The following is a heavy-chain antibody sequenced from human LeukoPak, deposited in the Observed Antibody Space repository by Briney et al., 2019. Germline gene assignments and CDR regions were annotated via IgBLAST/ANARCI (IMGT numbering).Heavy chain of an antibody. D-gene: IGHD5-18*01. V-gene: IGHV1-18*01. J-gene: IGHJ6*03. Sequence: ASVKVSFKASGYTFTSYGISWVRQAPGQGLEWMGWISAYNGNTNYAQKLQGRVTMTTDTSTSTAYMELRSLRSDDTAVYYCARAGYSYGYFGYYYYYMDVWGKGTTVTISS. CDR1: GYTFTSYG. CDR2: ISAYNGNT. CDR3: ARAGYSYGYFGYYYYYMDV.